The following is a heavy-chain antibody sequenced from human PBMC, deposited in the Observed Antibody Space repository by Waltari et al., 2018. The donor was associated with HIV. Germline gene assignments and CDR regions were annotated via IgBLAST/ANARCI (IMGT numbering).Heavy chain of an antibody. CDR2: ITPFNGNT. D-gene: IGHD3-10*01. Sequence: QMQLLQSGAEVKKTGSSVKVSCKASGYTFTYRYLHWVRQAPGQALEWMGWITPFNGNTNYAQKFQDRVTITRDRSMSTAYMELSSLRFEDTAMYYCARSRDYGSGKDYDMDVWGQGTTVTVSS. CDR1: GYTFTYRY. CDR3: ARSRDYGSGKDYDMDV. V-gene: IGHV1-45*02. J-gene: IGHJ6*02.